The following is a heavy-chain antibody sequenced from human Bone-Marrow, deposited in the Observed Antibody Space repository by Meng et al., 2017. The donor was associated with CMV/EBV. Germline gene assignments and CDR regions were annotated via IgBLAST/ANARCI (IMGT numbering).Heavy chain of an antibody. Sequence: QVQLVRAGAEGKQPGASVKVSCKASGYTFTGYYMHWVRQAPGQGLEWMGWINPNSGGTNYAQKFQGRVTMTRDTSISTAYMELSRLRSDDTAVYYCARDLDYGDYASDYWGQGTLVTVSS. CDR2: INPNSGGT. J-gene: IGHJ4*02. CDR1: GYTFTGYY. CDR3: ARDLDYGDYASDY. V-gene: IGHV1-2*02. D-gene: IGHD4-17*01.